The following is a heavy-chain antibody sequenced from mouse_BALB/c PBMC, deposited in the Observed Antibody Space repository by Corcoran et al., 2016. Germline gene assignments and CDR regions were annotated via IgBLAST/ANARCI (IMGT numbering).Heavy chain of an antibody. D-gene: IGHD3-1*01. CDR3: ASSSGSDYFDY. Sequence: QIQLVQSGPELKKPGETVKISCKASGYTFTNYGMNWVKQAPGKGLKWMGWINTYTGEPTYADDFKGRFAFSLETSASTAYLQINNLKNEDTAPYFCASSSGSDYFDYWGQGTTLTVSS. CDR2: INTYTGEP. J-gene: IGHJ2*01. CDR1: GYTFTNYG. V-gene: IGHV9-3-1*01.